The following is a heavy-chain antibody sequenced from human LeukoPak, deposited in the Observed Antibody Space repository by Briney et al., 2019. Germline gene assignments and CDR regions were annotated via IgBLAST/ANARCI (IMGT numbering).Heavy chain of an antibody. CDR1: GFTFSSYV. CDR2: ISGSGGGT. Sequence: GGSLRLSCAASGFTFSSYVMSWVRQAPGEGLEWVSGISGSGGGTYYADSVKGRFTISRDNSKNTLYLQMNSLRPDDTAVYYCAKRASGHENNWGQGTLVTVSS. J-gene: IGHJ4*02. V-gene: IGHV3-23*01. D-gene: IGHD5-12*01. CDR3: AKRASGHENN.